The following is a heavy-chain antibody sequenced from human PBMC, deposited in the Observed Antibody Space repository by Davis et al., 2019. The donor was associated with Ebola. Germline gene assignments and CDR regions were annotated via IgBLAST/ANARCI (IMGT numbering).Heavy chain of an antibody. J-gene: IGHJ6*02. D-gene: IGHD3-10*01. CDR2: ISYDGSNK. Sequence: GESLKISCAASGFTFSSYSMNWVRQAPGKGLEWVAVISYDGSNKYYADSVKGRFTISRDNSKNTLYLQMNSLRAEDTAVYYCARVGVPYYYYYGMDVWGQGTTVTVSS. CDR1: GFTFSSYS. CDR3: ARVGVPYYYYYGMDV. V-gene: IGHV3-30*03.